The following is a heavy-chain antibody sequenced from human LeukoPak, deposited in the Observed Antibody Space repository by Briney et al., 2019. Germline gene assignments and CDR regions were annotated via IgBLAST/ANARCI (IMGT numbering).Heavy chain of an antibody. CDR1: GFTFEDYG. V-gene: IGHV3-20*04. J-gene: IGHJ4*02. Sequence: GGSLRLSCSVSGFTFEDYGMTWIRQAPGKGLEWVAGIDYNGGNVVYVEPLKGRFTISRDNAKNSLYLQMNTLRAEDTAIYFCARAGDYYDTHYFDYWGQGTLVTVSS. CDR3: ARAGDYYDTHYFDY. CDR2: IDYNGGNV. D-gene: IGHD3-22*01.